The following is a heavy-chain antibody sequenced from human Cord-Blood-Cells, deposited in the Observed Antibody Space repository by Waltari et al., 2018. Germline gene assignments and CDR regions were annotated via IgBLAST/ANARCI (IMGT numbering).Heavy chain of an antibody. D-gene: IGHD1-1*01. Sequence: EVQLVESGGGLVQPGGSLTLSCAASGFTFSGSAMHWVRQASGKGLEWVGRIRSKANSYATAYAASVKGRFTISRDDSKNTAYLQMNSLKTEDTAVYYCTRQGTGLIDYWGQGTLVTVSS. V-gene: IGHV3-73*02. CDR3: TRQGTGLIDY. CDR1: GFTFSGSA. CDR2: IRSKANSYAT. J-gene: IGHJ4*02.